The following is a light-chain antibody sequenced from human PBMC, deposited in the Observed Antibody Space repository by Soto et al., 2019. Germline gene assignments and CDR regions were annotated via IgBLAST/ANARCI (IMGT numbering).Light chain of an antibody. CDR2: DAS. CDR3: QLSQQRSSWPPIA. CDR1: QSISNY. J-gene: IGKJ5*01. V-gene: IGKV3-11*01. Sequence: EIVLTQSPATLSLSPGERATLSCRASQSISNYLAWYQQKPGQAPRLLIYDASNRATGIPARFSGSGSGTDFTLTISSLEPEDFAVYYCQLSQQRSSWPPIAFGQGTRLEIK.